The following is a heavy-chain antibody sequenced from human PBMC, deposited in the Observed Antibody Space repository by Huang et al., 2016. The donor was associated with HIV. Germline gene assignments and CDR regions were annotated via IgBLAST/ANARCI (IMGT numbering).Heavy chain of an antibody. D-gene: IGHD2-8*02. Sequence: EVQLVESGGGLIQPGGSLRLSCAASGFTFSTNYMTWVRQAPGKGLEWVSLMYSGGTTYYAYSVKGRFTISRDDSENTLYLHMTSLRAGDTAVYYCAKEGDTGAALGYWGQGTLVTVS. CDR3: AKEGDTGAALGY. CDR1: GFTFSTNY. J-gene: IGHJ4*02. CDR2: MYSGGTT. V-gene: IGHV3-53*01.